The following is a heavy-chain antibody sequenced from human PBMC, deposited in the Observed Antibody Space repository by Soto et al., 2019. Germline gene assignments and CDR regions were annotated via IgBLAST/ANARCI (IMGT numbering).Heavy chain of an antibody. D-gene: IGHD1-26*01. CDR3: ARQAKLWSYDYYYYGMDV. J-gene: IGHJ6*02. CDR2: IYYSGST. Sequence: ASETLSLTCTVSGGSISSSSYYWGWIRQPPGKGLEWIGSIYYSGSTYYSPSLKSRVTISVDTSKNQFSLKLSSVTAADTAVYYCARQAKLWSYDYYYYGMDVWGQGTTVTVSS. V-gene: IGHV4-39*01. CDR1: GGSISSSSYY.